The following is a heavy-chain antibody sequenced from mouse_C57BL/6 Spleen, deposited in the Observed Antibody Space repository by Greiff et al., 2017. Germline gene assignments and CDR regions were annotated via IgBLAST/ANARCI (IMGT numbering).Heavy chain of an antibody. CDR1: GYTFTSYG. CDR2: IYPRSGNT. CDR3: ARGDYDPSFAY. Sequence: QVQLQQSGAELARPGASVKLSCKASGYTFTSYGISWVKQRTGQGLEWIGEIYPRSGNTYYNEKFKGKATLTADKSSSTAYMELRSLTSEDSAVYFCARGDYDPSFAYWGQGTLVTVSA. V-gene: IGHV1-81*01. J-gene: IGHJ3*01. D-gene: IGHD2-4*01.